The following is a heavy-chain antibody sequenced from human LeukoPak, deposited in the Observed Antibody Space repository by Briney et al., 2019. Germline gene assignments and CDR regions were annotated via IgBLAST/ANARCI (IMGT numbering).Heavy chain of an antibody. CDR3: ARDRTTGIYCYYYMDV. CDR1: GFTFSSYW. D-gene: IGHD4-11*01. V-gene: IGHV3-7*01. Sequence: GGSLRLSCAASGFTFSSYWMSWVRQAPGKGLEWVANIKQDGSEKYYVDSVKGRFTISRDNAKNSLYLQMNSLRAEDTAVYYCARDRTTGIYCYYYMDVWGKGTTVTVSS. J-gene: IGHJ6*03. CDR2: IKQDGSEK.